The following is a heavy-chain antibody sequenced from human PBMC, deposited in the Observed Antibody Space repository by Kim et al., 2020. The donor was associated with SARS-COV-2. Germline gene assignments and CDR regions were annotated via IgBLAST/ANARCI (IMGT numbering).Heavy chain of an antibody. CDR2: IWYDGSNK. J-gene: IGHJ4*02. Sequence: GGSLRLSCAASGFTFSSYGMHWVRQAPGKGLEWVAVIWYDGSNKYYADSVKGRFTISRDNSKNTLYLQMNSLRAEDTAVYYCARDYDFWSGYFDYWGQGTLVTVSS. V-gene: IGHV3-33*01. CDR1: GFTFSSYG. D-gene: IGHD3-3*01. CDR3: ARDYDFWSGYFDY.